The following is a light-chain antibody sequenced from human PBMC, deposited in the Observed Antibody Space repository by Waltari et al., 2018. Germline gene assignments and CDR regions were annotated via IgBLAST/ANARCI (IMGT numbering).Light chain of an antibody. Sequence: EIVLTQSPATLSLSPGAIATLSCRASQSVSSSLAWYQQKPGQAPRLLIYGASSRATGIPDRFSGSGSGTDFTLTINSLEPEDFAVYYCQQYSNWPHSFGQGTKVEIK. CDR2: GAS. CDR1: QSVSSS. CDR3: QQYSNWPHS. V-gene: IGKV3-15*01. J-gene: IGKJ2*03.